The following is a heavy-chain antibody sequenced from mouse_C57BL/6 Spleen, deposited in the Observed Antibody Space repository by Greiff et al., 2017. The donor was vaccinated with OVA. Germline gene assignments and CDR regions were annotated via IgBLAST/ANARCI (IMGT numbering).Heavy chain of an antibody. CDR2: INPNNGGT. Sequence: VHVKQSGPELVKPGASVKMSCKASGYTFTDYNMHWVKQSHGKSLEWIGYINPNNGGTSYNQKFKGKATLTVNKSSSTAYMELRSLTSEDSAVYYCARRGYYGSSPLDYWGQGTTLTVSS. J-gene: IGHJ2*01. D-gene: IGHD1-1*01. CDR1: GYTFTDYN. CDR3: ARRGYYGSSPLDY. V-gene: IGHV1-22*01.